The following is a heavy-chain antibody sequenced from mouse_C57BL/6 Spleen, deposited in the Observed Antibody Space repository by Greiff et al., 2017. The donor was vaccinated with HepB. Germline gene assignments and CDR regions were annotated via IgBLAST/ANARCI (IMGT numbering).Heavy chain of an antibody. Sequence: QVQLQQTGAELVKPGASVKMSCKASGYTFTSYWITWVKQRPGQGLEWIGDIYPGSGSTNYNEKFKSKATLTVDTSSSTAYMQLSSLTSEDSAVYYCARGIYYYGSSYEYFDVWGTGTTVTVSS. D-gene: IGHD1-1*01. CDR2: IYPGSGST. J-gene: IGHJ1*03. CDR3: ARGIYYYGSSYEYFDV. V-gene: IGHV1-55*01. CDR1: GYTFTSYW.